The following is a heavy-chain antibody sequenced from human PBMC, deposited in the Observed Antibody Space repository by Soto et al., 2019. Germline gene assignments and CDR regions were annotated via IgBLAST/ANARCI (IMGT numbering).Heavy chain of an antibody. D-gene: IGHD2-21*02. Sequence: PVVVKPTETLTLTCTVSGFSLSNDRMGVSWIRQPPGKALEWLAHIFSNEEKSYRTSLKTRLTISRDTSKSQVVLTMTNMDPGDTGTYYCARINDCGGDCYPFDYWGQGAPVTVSS. CDR3: ARINDCGGDCYPFDY. CDR2: IFSNEEK. V-gene: IGHV2-26*01. CDR1: GFSLSNDRMG. J-gene: IGHJ4*02.